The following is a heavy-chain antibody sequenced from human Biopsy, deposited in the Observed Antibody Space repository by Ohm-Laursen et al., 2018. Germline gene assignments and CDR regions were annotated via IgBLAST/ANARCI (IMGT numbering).Heavy chain of an antibody. CDR2: ITASGGTT. J-gene: IGHJ6*02. V-gene: IGHV3-48*03. CDR1: GISFSRSA. CDR3: ARRIPLYGMDV. D-gene: IGHD2-2*02. Sequence: SLRLSCAASGISFSRSAMNWVRQAPGKGLEWVSGITASGGTTYYADSVRGRFTISRDNGEYSLFLQMNSLRVDDTAVYYCARRIPLYGMDVWGQGTQVTVSS.